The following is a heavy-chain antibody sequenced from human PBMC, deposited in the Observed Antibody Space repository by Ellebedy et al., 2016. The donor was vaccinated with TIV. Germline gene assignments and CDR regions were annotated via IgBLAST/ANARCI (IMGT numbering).Heavy chain of an antibody. Sequence: GESLKISCVGSGFNFKDYAMSWVRQAPGKGLEWVATISGSAISIGYADSVNGRFTISRDNSKDTVYLQLNSLRAEDTAIYYCAKAQFGAAPIHYWGQGTLVAVSS. V-gene: IGHV3-23*01. CDR2: ISGSAISI. CDR3: AKAQFGAAPIHY. J-gene: IGHJ4*02. D-gene: IGHD3-16*01. CDR1: GFNFKDYA.